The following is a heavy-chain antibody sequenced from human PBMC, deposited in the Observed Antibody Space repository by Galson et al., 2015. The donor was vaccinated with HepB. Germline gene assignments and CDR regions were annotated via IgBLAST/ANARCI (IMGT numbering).Heavy chain of an antibody. Sequence: SLRLSCAASGFTFDDYAMHWVRQAPGKGLEWVSGISWNSGSIGYADSVKGRFTISRDNAKNSLYLQMNSLRAEDTALYYCAKGRIFGVAQPLDVWGKGTTVTVSS. CDR2: ISWNSGSI. V-gene: IGHV3-9*01. CDR1: GFTFDDYA. J-gene: IGHJ6*04. D-gene: IGHD3-3*01. CDR3: AKGRIFGVAQPLDV.